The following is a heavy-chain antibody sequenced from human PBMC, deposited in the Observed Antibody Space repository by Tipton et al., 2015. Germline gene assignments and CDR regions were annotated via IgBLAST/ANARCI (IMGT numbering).Heavy chain of an antibody. J-gene: IGHJ6*02. D-gene: IGHD1/OR15-1a*01. V-gene: IGHV1-69*01. Sequence: QSGAEVKKPGSSVNVSCKASGGTFSSYGINWVRQVPGQGLEWMGGIIPIFGRPNYAQKFQGRVTITADESTTTAYLELSSLKSEDTAVYYCAWTDDFMEHSYALDAWGQGTTVTVSS. CDR3: AWTDDFMEHSYALDA. CDR1: GGTFSSYG. CDR2: IIPIFGRP.